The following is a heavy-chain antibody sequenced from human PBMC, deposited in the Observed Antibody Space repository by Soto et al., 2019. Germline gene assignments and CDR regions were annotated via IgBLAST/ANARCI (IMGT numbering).Heavy chain of an antibody. CDR3: VRYSYITRGYYYHY. Sequence: QVQLVQSGAEVKKPGSSVKVSCKASGGTFSSFAISWVRQAPGQGLEWMARIIPIFDTANYAQKFQGRVTITADESTSTAYMELSSVRSDDTAVYFCVRYSYITRGYYYHYSGQATLVTASS. D-gene: IGHD3-22*01. CDR1: GGTFSSFA. CDR2: IIPIFDTA. V-gene: IGHV1-69*18. J-gene: IGHJ4*02.